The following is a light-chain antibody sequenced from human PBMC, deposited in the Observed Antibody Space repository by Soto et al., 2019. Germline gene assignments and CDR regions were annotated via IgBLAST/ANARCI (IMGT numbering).Light chain of an antibody. CDR1: SNNIGAGYH. Sequence: QYVLTQPPSVSGALGQRVTISCTGSSNNIGAGYHVHWYQQLPGTAPKLLIYGNVNRPSGVPDRFSGSKSGTSASLAITGLQAEDEADYYCQSYDTSLSASAFGGGTKVTVL. CDR2: GNV. J-gene: IGLJ2*01. CDR3: QSYDTSLSASA. V-gene: IGLV1-40*01.